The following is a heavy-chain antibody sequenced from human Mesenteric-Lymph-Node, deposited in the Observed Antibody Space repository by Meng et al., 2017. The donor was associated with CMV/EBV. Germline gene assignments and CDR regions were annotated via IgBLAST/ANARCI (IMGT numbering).Heavy chain of an antibody. CDR2: IYYSGST. D-gene: IGHD6-19*01. Sequence: SETLSLTCTVSGGSISSGGYYWSWIRQHPGKGLEWIGYIYYSGSTYYNPSLKSRVTVSVDTSKNQFSLKLSSVTAADTAVYYCAREQWLVYYFDSWGQGTLVTVSS. CDR3: AREQWLVYYFDS. J-gene: IGHJ4*02. V-gene: IGHV4-31*02. CDR1: GGSISSGGYY.